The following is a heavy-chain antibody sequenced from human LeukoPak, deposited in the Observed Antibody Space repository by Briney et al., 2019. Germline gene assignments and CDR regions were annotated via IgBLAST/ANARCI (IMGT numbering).Heavy chain of an antibody. CDR2: ISGSGGST. CDR3: AKDPFGVVITSGWFDP. V-gene: IGHV3-23*01. CDR1: GFTFSSYA. Sequence: PGGSLRLSCAASGFTFSSYAMSWVRQAPGKGLEWVSAISGSGGSTYYADSVKGRFTISRDNSKNTLYLQMNSLRAEDTAVYYCAKDPFGVVITSGWFDPWGQGTLVTVSS. J-gene: IGHJ5*02. D-gene: IGHD3-3*01.